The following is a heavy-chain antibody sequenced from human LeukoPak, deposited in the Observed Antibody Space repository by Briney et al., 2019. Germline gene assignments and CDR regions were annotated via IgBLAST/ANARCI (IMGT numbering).Heavy chain of an antibody. CDR3: ARDTKQLVSLSFDP. V-gene: IGHV1-2*02. CDR1: GYTFTVYY. Sequence: ASVKVSCKASGYTFTVYYMHCVRQAPGQGLEWMGWINPNSGGTNYAQKFQGRVTMTRDTSISAAYMELSRLRSDDTAVYYCARDTKQLVSLSFDPWGQGTLVTVSS. CDR2: INPNSGGT. J-gene: IGHJ5*02. D-gene: IGHD6-6*01.